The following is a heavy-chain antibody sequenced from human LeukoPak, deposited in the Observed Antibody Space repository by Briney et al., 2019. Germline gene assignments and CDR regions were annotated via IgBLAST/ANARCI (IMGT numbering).Heavy chain of an antibody. CDR2: MNPNSGNT. CDR3: ARGPYYYDSSGSTLDY. J-gene: IGHJ4*02. Sequence: VASVKVSCKASGYTFTSYDINWVRQATGQGLEWMGWMNPNSGNTGYAQKFQGRVTITRNTSISTAYMELSSLRSEDTAVYYCARGPYYYDSSGSTLDYWGQGTLVTVSS. CDR1: GYTFTSYD. D-gene: IGHD3-22*01. V-gene: IGHV1-8*03.